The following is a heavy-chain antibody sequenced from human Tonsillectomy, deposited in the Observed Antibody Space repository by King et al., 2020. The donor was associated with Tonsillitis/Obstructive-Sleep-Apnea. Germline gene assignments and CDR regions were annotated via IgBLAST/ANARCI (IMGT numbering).Heavy chain of an antibody. J-gene: IGHJ2*01. D-gene: IGHD3-3*01. Sequence: TLQESGPTLVKPTQTLTLTCTFSGFSLSTSGVGVGWIRQPPGKALEWLALIYWDDDKRYSPSLKSRLTITKDTSKNQVVLTMTNMDPVDTATYYCAHSRADSITIFGVVIMRVWYFDLWGRGTLVTVSS. CDR1: GFSLSTSGVG. CDR2: IYWDDDK. V-gene: IGHV2-5*02. CDR3: AHSRADSITIFGVVIMRVWYFDL.